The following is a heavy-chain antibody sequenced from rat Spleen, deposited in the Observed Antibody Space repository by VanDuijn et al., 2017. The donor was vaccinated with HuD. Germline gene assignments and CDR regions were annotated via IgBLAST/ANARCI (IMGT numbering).Heavy chain of an antibody. CDR3: AREADRPFHFFDY. Sequence: EVQLVESDGGLVQPGRSLKLSCAASGFTFSDYYMAWVRQAPTKGLEWVATISTSGSRTYYPDSVKGRFTISRDNAKSSLYLQMNSLRSEDTATYYCAREADRPFHFFDYWGQGVMVTVSS. V-gene: IGHV5-25*01. D-gene: IGHD1-6*01. CDR2: ISTSGSRT. CDR1: GFTFSDYY. J-gene: IGHJ2*01.